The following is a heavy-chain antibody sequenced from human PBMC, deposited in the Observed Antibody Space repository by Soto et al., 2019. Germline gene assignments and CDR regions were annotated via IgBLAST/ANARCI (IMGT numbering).Heavy chain of an antibody. D-gene: IGHD6-19*01. CDR2: ISAYNGNT. V-gene: IGHV1-18*01. J-gene: IGHJ4*02. CDR1: GYTFTSYG. CDR3: ACDGTAVDPFDC. Sequence: VQLVQSGAEVKKPGASVKVSCKASGYTFTSYGISWVRQAPGQGLEWMGWISAYNGNTNEAQKLQGRATMTTDTSTSQAYMELRSLRSDDTAMCYCACDGTAVDPFDCWGQGTLVTVCS.